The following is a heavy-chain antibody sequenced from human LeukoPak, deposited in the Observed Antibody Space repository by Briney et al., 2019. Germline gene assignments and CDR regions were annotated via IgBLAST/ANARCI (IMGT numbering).Heavy chain of an antibody. V-gene: IGHV3-21*01. CDR3: ARDFGDSSEYFQH. CDR1: GFIFSTYS. J-gene: IGHJ1*01. Sequence: GGSLRLSCAASGFIFSTYSMNWVRQSPGMGLEWVPSISGGSNYIYYADSVKGRFTISRDNAKNSRFLQMNSLRAEDTAVYYCARDFGDSSEYFQHWGQGTLVTVSS. CDR2: ISGGSNYI. D-gene: IGHD6-13*01.